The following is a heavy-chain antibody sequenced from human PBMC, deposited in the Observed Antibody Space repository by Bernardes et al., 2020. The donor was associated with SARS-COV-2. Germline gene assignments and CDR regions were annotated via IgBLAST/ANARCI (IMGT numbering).Heavy chain of an antibody. J-gene: IGHJ6*02. Sequence: SGPTLVKPTQTLTLTCTFSGFSLSTSEVGVGWIRQPPGKALEWLAHIYWDDDKRYRPSLKSRLTITKDTSRKQVVMTMTNMDPVDTATYYCAHRLPNYGAYSVVVMDVWGQGPTVTVSS. V-gene: IGHV2-5*02. CDR1: GFSLSTSEVG. D-gene: IGHD4-17*01. CDR3: AHRLPNYGAYSVVVMDV. CDR2: IYWDDDK.